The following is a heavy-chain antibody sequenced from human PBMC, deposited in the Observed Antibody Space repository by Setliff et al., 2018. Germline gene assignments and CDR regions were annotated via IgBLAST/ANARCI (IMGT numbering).Heavy chain of an antibody. CDR3: ARVHYETSTYSPTLFDH. D-gene: IGHD3-22*01. J-gene: IGHJ4*02. V-gene: IGHV3-11*01. CDR2: ISNDAYTI. Sequence: GGSLRLSCAASGFTFSDYYMMWIRQAPGKGLEWVSYISNDAYTIHYADSMKGRLTISRDNSKNSVFLQMNSLRVEDTAVYYCARVHYETSTYSPTLFDHWGQGALVTVSS. CDR1: GFTFSDYY.